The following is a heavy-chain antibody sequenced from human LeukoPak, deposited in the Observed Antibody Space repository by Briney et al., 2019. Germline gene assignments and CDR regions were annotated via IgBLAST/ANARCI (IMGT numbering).Heavy chain of an antibody. Sequence: GASVKVSCKASGYTFTGYYMHWVRQAPGQGLEWMGGIIPIFGTANYAQKFQGRVTITADESTSTAYMELSSLRSEDTAVYYCARDTHGSGDYWGQGTLVTVSS. V-gene: IGHV1-69*13. J-gene: IGHJ4*02. CDR1: GYTFTGYY. CDR2: IIPIFGTA. D-gene: IGHD3-10*01. CDR3: ARDTHGSGDY.